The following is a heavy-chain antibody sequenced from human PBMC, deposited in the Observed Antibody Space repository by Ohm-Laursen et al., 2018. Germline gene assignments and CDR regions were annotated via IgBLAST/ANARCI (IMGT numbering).Heavy chain of an antibody. J-gene: IGHJ5*02. CDR3: ARGIEGFDP. CDR2: IKHDGSEK. D-gene: IGHD2-21*01. CDR1: GFTFSSYW. Sequence: SLRLSCAASGFTFSSYWMTWVRQAPAKGLEWVANIKHDGSEKYYVDSVKGRFTISRDNAKNSLYLQMNSLRAEDTAVYYCARGIEGFDPWGQGTLVTVSS. V-gene: IGHV3-7*01.